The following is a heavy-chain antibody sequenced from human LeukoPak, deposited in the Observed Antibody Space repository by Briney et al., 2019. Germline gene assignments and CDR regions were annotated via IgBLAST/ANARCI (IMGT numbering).Heavy chain of an antibody. CDR1: GFTVSSNY. J-gene: IGHJ4*02. Sequence: GGSLRLSCAASGFTVSSNYMSWVRQAPGKALEWVSVIYSGGSTYYADSVKGRFTISRDNSKNTLYLQMNSLRAEDTAVYYCARDPPDYYYDSSGYNDYWGQGTLVTVSS. CDR2: IYSGGST. D-gene: IGHD3-22*01. CDR3: ARDPPDYYYDSSGYNDY. V-gene: IGHV3-66*01.